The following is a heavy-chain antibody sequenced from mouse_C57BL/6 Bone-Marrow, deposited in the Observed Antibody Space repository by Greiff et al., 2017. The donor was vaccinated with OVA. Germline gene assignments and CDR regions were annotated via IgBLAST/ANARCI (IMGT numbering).Heavy chain of an antibody. D-gene: IGHD1-1*01. CDR1: GYTFTSYD. V-gene: IGHV1-85*01. J-gene: IGHJ1*03. CDR3: ARGYYGSSFYWYFDV. Sequence: LVESGPELVKPGASVKLSCKASGYTFTSYDINWVKQRPGQGLEWIGWIYPRDGSTKYNEKFKGKATLTVDTSSSTAYMELHSLTSEDSAVYFCARGYYGSSFYWYFDVWGTGTTVTVSS. CDR2: IYPRDGST.